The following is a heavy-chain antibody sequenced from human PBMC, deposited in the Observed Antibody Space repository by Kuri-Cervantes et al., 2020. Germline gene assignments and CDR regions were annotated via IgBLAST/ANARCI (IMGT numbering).Heavy chain of an antibody. CDR3: AKDWAWFDP. CDR2: ISYDGSNK. CDR1: GFTFSSYA. Sequence: LSLTCAASGFTFSSYAMSWVRQAPGKGLEWVAVISYDGSNKYYADSVKGRFAISRDNSKNTLYLQMNSLRAEDTAVYYCAKDWAWFDPWGQGTLVTVSS. D-gene: IGHD7-27*01. V-gene: IGHV3-30*18. J-gene: IGHJ5*02.